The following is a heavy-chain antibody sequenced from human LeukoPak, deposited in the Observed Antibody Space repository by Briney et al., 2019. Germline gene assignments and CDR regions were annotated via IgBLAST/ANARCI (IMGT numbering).Heavy chain of an antibody. CDR1: GGSMSSFY. Sequence: SETLSLTCTVSGGSMSSFYWDWIRQPAGKGLQWIGRIYTSGVTNYNPSLKSRVIMSVDTSKNQFSLRLSSVTAADTAVYYCAREWTSGDGSGYPYYFDYWGPGTLVTVSS. D-gene: IGHD3-22*01. J-gene: IGHJ4*02. V-gene: IGHV4-4*07. CDR2: IYTSGVT. CDR3: AREWTSGDGSGYPYYFDY.